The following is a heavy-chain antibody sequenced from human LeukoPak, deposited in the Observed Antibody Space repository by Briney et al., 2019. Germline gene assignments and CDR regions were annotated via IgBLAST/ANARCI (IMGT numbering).Heavy chain of an antibody. J-gene: IGHJ4*02. CDR2: IESGGET. CDR3: ARNTRNGYDY. D-gene: IGHD5-24*01. Sequence: GGSLRLSCAASGFTFRIYGMSWVCQAPGKGPEGVSYIESGGETIYADSAKGRFTMSRDNAKNTLFLQMSSLRAEDTAVYYCARNTRNGYDYWGRGTLVSVSS. CDR1: GFTFRIYG. V-gene: IGHV3-48*04.